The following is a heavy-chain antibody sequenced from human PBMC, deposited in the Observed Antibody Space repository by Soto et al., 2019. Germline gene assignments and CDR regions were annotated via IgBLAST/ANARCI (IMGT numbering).Heavy chain of an antibody. CDR2: IDPSDSYT. CDR3: AREYSSSWTSYYYYYYGMDV. V-gene: IGHV5-10-1*01. D-gene: IGHD6-13*01. Sequence: GEXLKISCKGSGYSFTSYWISWVRQMPGKGLEWIGRIDPSDSYTNYSPPFRGHVTISADKSISTAYLQWSSLKASDTAMYYCAREYSSSWTSYYYYYYGMDVWGQGTTVTVSS. J-gene: IGHJ6*02. CDR1: GYSFTSYW.